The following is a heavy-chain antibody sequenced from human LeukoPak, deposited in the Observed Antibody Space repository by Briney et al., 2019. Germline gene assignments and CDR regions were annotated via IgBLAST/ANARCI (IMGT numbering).Heavy chain of an antibody. CDR3: ARYTDHYYFDY. CDR2: IYPGDSDT. D-gene: IGHD1-1*01. Sequence: GESLKISWKGSGYSFTSSWIGWVRQMPGKGLEWMGIIYPGDSDTRYRPSFQGQVTISADKSISTADLQWSSLNTSDTAMYYCARYTDHYYFDYWGQGTLVTVSS. V-gene: IGHV5-51*01. CDR1: GYSFTSSW. J-gene: IGHJ4*02.